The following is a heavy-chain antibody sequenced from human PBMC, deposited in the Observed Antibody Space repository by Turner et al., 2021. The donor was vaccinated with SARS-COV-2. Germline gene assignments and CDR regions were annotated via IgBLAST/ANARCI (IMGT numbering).Heavy chain of an antibody. CDR1: GYTLTELS. CDR2: FDPEDGET. CDR3: ATVFAIFGVLHLDY. V-gene: IGHV1-24*01. D-gene: IGHD3-3*01. Sequence: QVQLVQSGAEVKKPGASVKVSCKISGYTLTELSMYWVRQAPGKGLEWMGGFDPEDGETIYAQNFQGRVTMTEDTSTDTAYMELSSLRSEDTAVYFCATVFAIFGVLHLDYWGQGTLVTVSS. J-gene: IGHJ4*02.